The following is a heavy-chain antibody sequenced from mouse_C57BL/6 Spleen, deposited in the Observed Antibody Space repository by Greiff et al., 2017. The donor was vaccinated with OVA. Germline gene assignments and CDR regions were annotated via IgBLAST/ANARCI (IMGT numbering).Heavy chain of an antibody. Sequence: VQLQQSGPELVKPGASVKIPCKASGYTFTDYNMDWVKQSHGKSLEWIGDINPNNGGTIYNQKFKGKATLTVDKSSSTAYMELRSLTSEDTAVYYCARGGYYEYDRGDWYIDVWGTGTTVTVSS. CDR2: INPNNGGT. J-gene: IGHJ1*03. V-gene: IGHV1-18*01. CDR3: ARGGYYEYDRGDWYIDV. D-gene: IGHD2-4*01. CDR1: GYTFTDYN.